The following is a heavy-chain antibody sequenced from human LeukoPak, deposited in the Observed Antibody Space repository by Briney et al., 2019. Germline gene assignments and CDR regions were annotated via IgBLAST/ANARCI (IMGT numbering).Heavy chain of an antibody. CDR2: IYYSGSI. CDR1: GGSISSGGYY. J-gene: IGHJ4*02. D-gene: IGHD5-18*01. V-gene: IGHV4-31*03. CDR3: ARIQLWRTYFDY. Sequence: SQTPSLTCTVSGGSISSGGYYWSWIRQHPGKGLEWIGYIYYSGSIYYNPSLKSRVTISVDTSKNQFSLKLSSVTAADTAVYYCARIQLWRTYFDYWGQGTLVTVSS.